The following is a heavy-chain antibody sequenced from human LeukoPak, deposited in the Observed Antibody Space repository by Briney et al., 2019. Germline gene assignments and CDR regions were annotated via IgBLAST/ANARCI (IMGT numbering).Heavy chain of an antibody. V-gene: IGHV3-21*01. Sequence: PGGSLRLSCAASGFTFSSYAMSWVRQAPGKGLEWVSSISSSSSYIYYADSVKGRFTISRDNAKNSLYLQMNSLRAEDTAVYYCARVRTGTTRGASDYWGQGTLVTVSS. CDR2: ISSSSSYI. CDR1: GFTFSSYA. J-gene: IGHJ4*02. CDR3: ARVRTGTTRGASDY. D-gene: IGHD1-7*01.